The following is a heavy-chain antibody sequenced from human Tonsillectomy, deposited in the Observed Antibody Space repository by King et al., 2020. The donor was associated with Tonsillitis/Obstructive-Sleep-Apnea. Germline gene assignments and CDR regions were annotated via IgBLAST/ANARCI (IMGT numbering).Heavy chain of an antibody. CDR1: GFTFSSYG. J-gene: IGHJ6*02. Sequence: VQLVESGGGVVQPGRSLRLSCAASGFTFSSYGMHWVRQATGKGLEWVAVIWYDGSNKYYADSVKGRFTISRDNSKNTLYLQMNSLRAEDTAVYYCARFGEFYYYYGMDVWGQGTTVTVSS. V-gene: IGHV3-33*01. CDR3: ARFGEFYYYYGMDV. CDR2: IWYDGSNK. D-gene: IGHD3-10*01.